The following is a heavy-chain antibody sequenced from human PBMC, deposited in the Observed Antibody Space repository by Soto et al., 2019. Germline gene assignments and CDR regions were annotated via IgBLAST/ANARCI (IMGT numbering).Heavy chain of an antibody. CDR3: ASMGYHYGSGSYPLAY. CDR1: GGSISSYY. CDR2: MYNSGST. J-gene: IGHJ4*02. D-gene: IGHD3-10*01. V-gene: IGHV4-59*08. Sequence: QVQLQESGPGLVKPSETLSLTCTVSGGSISSYYWTWIRQPPGKGLEWIGFMYNSGSTHYNPSLKSRVTISLDTSQNQFSLNLRSVTAADTAVYYCASMGYHYGSGSYPLAYWGQGTLVTVSS.